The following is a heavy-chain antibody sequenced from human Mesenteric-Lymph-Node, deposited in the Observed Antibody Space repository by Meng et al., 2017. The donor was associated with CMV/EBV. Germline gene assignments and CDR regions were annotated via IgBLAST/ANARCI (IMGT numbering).Heavy chain of an antibody. D-gene: IGHD1-26*01. Sequence: GESLKISCAASGFTFNNYWMNWVRQAPGKGLEWVANINQDGSEKDYVDSVKGRFTISRDNAKNSLYLQINSLRAEDTAVYYCARNEGATSLYYYGMGVWGQGTLVTVSS. CDR1: GFTFNNYW. J-gene: IGHJ6*02. V-gene: IGHV3-7*01. CDR2: INQDGSEK. CDR3: ARNEGATSLYYYGMGV.